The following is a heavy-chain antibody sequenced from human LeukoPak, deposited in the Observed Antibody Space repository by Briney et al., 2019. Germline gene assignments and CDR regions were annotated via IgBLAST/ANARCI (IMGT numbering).Heavy chain of an antibody. CDR1: GFTFSSYS. D-gene: IGHD3-10*01. CDR3: AKDGLYGSGNMDV. Sequence: GGSLRLSCAASGFTFSSYSMNWVRQAPGKGLEWVSSISSSSSYIYYADSVKGRFTISRDNSKNTLYLQMNSLRAEDTAVYYCAKDGLYGSGNMDVWGKGTTVTVSS. V-gene: IGHV3-21*01. CDR2: ISSSSSYI. J-gene: IGHJ6*03.